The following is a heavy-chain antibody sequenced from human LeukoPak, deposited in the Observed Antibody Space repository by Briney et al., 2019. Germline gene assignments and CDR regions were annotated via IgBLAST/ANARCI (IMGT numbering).Heavy chain of an antibody. CDR3: ARVVVPAAPSCDAFDI. CDR1: GYTFTGYY. CDR2: INPNSGGT. D-gene: IGHD2-2*01. V-gene: IGHV1-2*02. Sequence: ASVKVSCKASGYTFTGYYMHWVRQAPGQGLEWMGWINPNSGGTNYAQKFQGRVTMTRDTSISTAYMELRRLRSDDTAVYYCARVVVPAAPSCDAFDIWGQGTMVTVSS. J-gene: IGHJ3*02.